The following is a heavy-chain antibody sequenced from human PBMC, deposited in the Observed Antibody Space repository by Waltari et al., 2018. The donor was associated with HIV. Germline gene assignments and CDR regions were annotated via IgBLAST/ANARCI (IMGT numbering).Heavy chain of an antibody. J-gene: IGHJ4*02. CDR3: ARSNGPLDY. Sequence: QVQLQESGPGLVKPSETLSLTCAVSGGSVSSGGYYWNGIRQPPGEGLEWIGYIYYSGSTNYNPALRSRVTISVDLSKNQFSLKLRSVTAADTAVYYCARSNGPLDYWGQGTLVTVSS. V-gene: IGHV4-61*08. D-gene: IGHD7-27*01. CDR2: IYYSGST. CDR1: GGSVSSGGYY.